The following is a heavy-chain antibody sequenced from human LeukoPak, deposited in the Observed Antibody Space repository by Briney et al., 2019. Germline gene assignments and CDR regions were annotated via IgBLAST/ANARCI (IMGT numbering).Heavy chain of an antibody. CDR2: ISSSGSTI. D-gene: IGHD3-9*01. CDR3: AVANLKRYFDWLLDY. Sequence: QSGGSLRLSCAASGFTFSSYSMNWVRQAPGKGLEWVSYISSSGSTIYYADSVKGRFTISRDNAKNSLYLQMNSLRAEDTAVYYCAVANLKRYFDWLLDYWGQGTLVTVSS. J-gene: IGHJ4*02. V-gene: IGHV3-48*04. CDR1: GFTFSSYS.